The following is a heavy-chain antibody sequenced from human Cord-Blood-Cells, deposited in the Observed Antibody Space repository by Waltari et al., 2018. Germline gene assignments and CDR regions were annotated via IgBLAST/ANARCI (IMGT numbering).Heavy chain of an antibody. V-gene: IGHV4-4*07. Sequence: QVQLQESGPGLVKPSETLSLTCTVSGGSISSYSWSWIRQPAGKGLEWIGRIYTSGSTNYNPSLKSRVTMSVDTSKNQFSLKLSSVTAADTAVYYCARASGSRGRNYYYYMDVWGKGTTVTVSS. D-gene: IGHD3-10*01. J-gene: IGHJ6*03. CDR2: IYTSGST. CDR1: GGSISSYS. CDR3: ARASGSRGRNYYYYMDV.